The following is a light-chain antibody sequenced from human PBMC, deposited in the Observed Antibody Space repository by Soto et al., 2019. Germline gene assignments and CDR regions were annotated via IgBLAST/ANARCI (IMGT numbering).Light chain of an antibody. V-gene: IGLV2-23*01. J-gene: IGLJ2*01. CDR3: CSYAGSDVV. CDR1: SSDVGSYNL. CDR2: EGS. Sequence: QSALTQPASVSGSPGQSITISCTGTSSDVGSYNLVSWYQQHPGKAPKLMIYEGSKRPSGVSNRFSGSKSGNTASLTISGLQAEDEADYYCCSYAGSDVVFGGGTQLTDL.